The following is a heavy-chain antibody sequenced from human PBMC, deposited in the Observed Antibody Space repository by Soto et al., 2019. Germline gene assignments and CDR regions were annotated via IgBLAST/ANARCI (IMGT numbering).Heavy chain of an antibody. D-gene: IGHD3-9*01. CDR3: ASGRGCDILTGYYPYFDY. CDR2: ISWNSDSI. CDR1: GFTFDDYA. J-gene: IGHJ4*02. Sequence: EVQLVESGGGLAQPGRSLRLSCAASGFTFDDYAMHWVRQAPGKGLEWVSGISWNSDSIGYADSVKGRFTISRDNAKKSXXQQMNSLRDKDTVLYYWASGRGCDILTGYYPYFDYWGQGTLVTVSS. V-gene: IGHV3-9*01.